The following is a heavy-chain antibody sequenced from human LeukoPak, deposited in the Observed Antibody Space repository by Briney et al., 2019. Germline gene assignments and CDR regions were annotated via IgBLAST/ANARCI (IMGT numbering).Heavy chain of an antibody. D-gene: IGHD6-13*01. CDR2: INWNGGST. CDR3: ARGIAAAGHASYYFDF. Sequence: DGSLGLSCAASGFTFDDYGMSWVRQAPGKGLEWVSGINWNGGSTGYADSVKGRIAISRDNAKNSLYLQMNSLRAEDTALYYCARGIAAAGHASYYFDFWGQGTLVTVSS. J-gene: IGHJ4*02. CDR1: GFTFDDYG. V-gene: IGHV3-20*04.